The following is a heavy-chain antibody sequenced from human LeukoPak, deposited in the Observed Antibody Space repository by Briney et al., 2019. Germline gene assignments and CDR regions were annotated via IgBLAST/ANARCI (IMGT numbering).Heavy chain of an antibody. CDR1: GGSISSGDYY. V-gene: IGHV4-30-4*01. CDR3: ARQMVTYDAFDI. Sequence: SETLSLTCTVSGGSISSGDYYWSWIRQPPGKGLEWIGYIYYSGSTFYNPSLKSRVTLSVDTSKNRFSLKLSSVTAADTAVYYCARQMVTYDAFDIWGQGTPVTVSS. J-gene: IGHJ3*02. D-gene: IGHD5-18*01. CDR2: IYYSGST.